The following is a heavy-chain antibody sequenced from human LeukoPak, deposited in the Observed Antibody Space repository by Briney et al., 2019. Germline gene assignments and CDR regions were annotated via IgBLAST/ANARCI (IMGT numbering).Heavy chain of an antibody. J-gene: IGHJ4*02. Sequence: PSETLSLTCTVSGVSISSSNSYWGWIRQPPGKGLEWIGSIYYSGNTYYNASLESQVSISIDTSKNQFSLKLTSVTAADTAMYYCARHRGFPTTAKKLIDHWGQGTLVTVSS. D-gene: IGHD1-1*01. CDR3: ARHRGFPTTAKKLIDH. V-gene: IGHV4-39*01. CDR1: GVSISSSNSY. CDR2: IYYSGNT.